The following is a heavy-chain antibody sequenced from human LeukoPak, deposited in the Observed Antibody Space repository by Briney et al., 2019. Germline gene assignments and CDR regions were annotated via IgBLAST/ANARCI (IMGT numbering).Heavy chain of an antibody. CDR2: ISSGSSYI. Sequence: GGSLRLSCAASGFTFSTYSMNWVRQAPGKGLEGVSSISSGSSYIYYADSVKGRFTISRDNAKNSLYLQMNSLRAEDTAVYYCATTSYGDYSNDYWGQGTLVTVSS. V-gene: IGHV3-21*01. CDR1: GFTFSTYS. CDR3: ATTSYGDYSNDY. J-gene: IGHJ4*02. D-gene: IGHD4-17*01.